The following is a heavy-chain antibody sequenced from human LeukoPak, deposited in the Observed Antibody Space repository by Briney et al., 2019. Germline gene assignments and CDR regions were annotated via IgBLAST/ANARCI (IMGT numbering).Heavy chain of an antibody. V-gene: IGHV4-39*07. D-gene: IGHD1-26*01. J-gene: IGHJ4*02. CDR2: IYHSGSF. CDR3: ATSRRGTYYEAFEY. CDR1: GGSISSDIDY. Sequence: SETLSLTCTVSGGSISSDIDYWGWVRQPPGKGLEWIGSIYHSGSFYCNPSLKSRVAISVDTSKNQFSLRLSSVTAADTALYFCATSRRGTYYEAFEYWGQGTLVTVSS.